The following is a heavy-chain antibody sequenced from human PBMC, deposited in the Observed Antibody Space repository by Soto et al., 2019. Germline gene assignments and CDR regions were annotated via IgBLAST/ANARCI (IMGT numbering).Heavy chain of an antibody. CDR3: ARERDSSGWYNWFDP. V-gene: IGHV4-59*13. CDR2: IYYSGST. CDR1: GGSISSYY. Sequence: PSETLSLTCTVSGGSISSYYWSWIRQPPGKGLEWIGYIYYSGSTNYNPSLKSRVTISVDTSKNQFSLKLSSVTAADTAVYYCARERDSSGWYNWFDPWGQGTLVTVSS. D-gene: IGHD6-19*01. J-gene: IGHJ5*02.